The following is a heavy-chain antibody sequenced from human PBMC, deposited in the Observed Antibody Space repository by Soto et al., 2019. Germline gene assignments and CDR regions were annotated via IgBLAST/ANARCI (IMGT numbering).Heavy chain of an antibody. CDR1: GFTFSTFS. CDR2: ISGGGRPI. Sequence: EVQLVESGGGSVQPGGSLRLSCAASGFTFSTFSMNWVRQAPGRGLEWIAYISGGGRPISYADSVKGRFTISRDNAKNSLYLQIDSLTDEDTAVYYCAIDLGWAFDSWGQGTLVTVSS. D-gene: IGHD6-19*01. J-gene: IGHJ4*02. CDR3: AIDLGWAFDS. V-gene: IGHV3-48*02.